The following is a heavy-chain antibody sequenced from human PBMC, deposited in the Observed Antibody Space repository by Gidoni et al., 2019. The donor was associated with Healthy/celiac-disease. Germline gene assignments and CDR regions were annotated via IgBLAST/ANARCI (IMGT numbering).Heavy chain of an antibody. Sequence: EVQLVESGGGLIQPGGSLRLSCAASGFTVSSNYISWVRQAPGKGLEWVSVIYSGGSTYYADSVKGRFTISRDNSKNTLYLQMNSLRAEDTAVYYCATERDYYDSSGYNDAFDIWGQGTMVTVSS. CDR3: ATERDYYDSSGYNDAFDI. CDR2: IYSGGST. CDR1: GFTVSSNY. J-gene: IGHJ3*02. D-gene: IGHD3-22*01. V-gene: IGHV3-53*01.